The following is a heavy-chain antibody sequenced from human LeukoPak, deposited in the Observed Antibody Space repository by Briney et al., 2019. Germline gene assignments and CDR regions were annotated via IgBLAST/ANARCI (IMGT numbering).Heavy chain of an antibody. CDR2: INWNGGST. J-gene: IGHJ5*02. CDR1: GFTFDDYG. Sequence: GGSLRLSCAASGFTFDDYGMSWVRQAPGKGLEWVSGINWNGGSTGYADSVKGRFTISRDNSKNTLYLQMNSLRAEDTAVYYCARDFALLWFGELSGWFDPWGQGTLVTVSS. V-gene: IGHV3-20*04. CDR3: ARDFALLWFGELSGWFDP. D-gene: IGHD3-10*01.